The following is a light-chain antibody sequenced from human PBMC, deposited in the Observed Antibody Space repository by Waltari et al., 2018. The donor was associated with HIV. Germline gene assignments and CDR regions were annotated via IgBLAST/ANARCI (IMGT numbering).Light chain of an antibody. V-gene: IGLV2-14*01. CDR1: SSDLDDYKS. CDR3: MSYISSATPE. CDR2: EVT. Sequence: QSALTQPASVSGSPGQSISISCTGTSSDLDDYKSVSWYHHHPRKAPTLIIYEVTNRPSGVSNRFSCSKSGHTASLTISGLQAEDEADYFCMSYISSATPEFGGGTKVTVL. J-gene: IGLJ3*02.